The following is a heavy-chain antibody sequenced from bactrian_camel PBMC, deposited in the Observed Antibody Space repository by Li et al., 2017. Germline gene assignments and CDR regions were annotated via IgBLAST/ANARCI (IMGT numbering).Heavy chain of an antibody. Sequence: HVQLVESGEGTVQAGGSLRLSCAVSVPIRAGYCVGWFRQGPGKEREEVATIHADGTTHYAASTAGRFTISRDGTKNTMALQMNMLKPEDTDLYYCAAGICTIRDVNLGWKNPFGYWGLGTQVTVS. CDR2: IHADGTT. CDR3: AAGICTIRDVNLGWKNPFGY. J-gene: IGHJ6*01. D-gene: IGHD2*01. CDR1: VPIRAGYC. V-gene: IGHV3S55*01.